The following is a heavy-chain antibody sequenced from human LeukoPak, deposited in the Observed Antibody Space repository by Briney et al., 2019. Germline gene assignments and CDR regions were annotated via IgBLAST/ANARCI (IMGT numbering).Heavy chain of an antibody. Sequence: GGSLRLSCVVSGFSFSSFEMNWVRQAPGKGLEWVSYISSSSTTLYADSVKGRFTISRDNARDSLYLQMNSLRAEDTAVYYCARSLSGYITDPFFDQWGQGALVTVSS. D-gene: IGHD5-12*01. CDR1: GFSFSSFE. CDR3: ARSLSGYITDPFFDQ. J-gene: IGHJ4*02. CDR2: ISSSSTT. V-gene: IGHV3-48*03.